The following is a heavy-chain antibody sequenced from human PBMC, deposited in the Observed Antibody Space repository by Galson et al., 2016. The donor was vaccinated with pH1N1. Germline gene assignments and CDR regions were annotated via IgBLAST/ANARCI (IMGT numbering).Heavy chain of an antibody. J-gene: IGHJ6*02. CDR1: GYTFTTFG. CDR3: AREGYSHSDTYYFGMDV. V-gene: IGHV1-18*01. CDR2: ISAYNGHT. D-gene: IGHD5-12*01. Sequence: SCKASGYTFTTFGVSWVRQAPGQGLEWMGWISAYNGHTNYAQKVQGRVTMTADTSTSTAYMELRSLRSDDTAVYYCAREGYSHSDTYYFGMDVWGQGTTVTVSS.